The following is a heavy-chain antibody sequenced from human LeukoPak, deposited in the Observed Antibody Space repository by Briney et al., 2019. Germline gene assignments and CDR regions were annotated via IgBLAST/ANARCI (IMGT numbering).Heavy chain of an antibody. CDR2: ISSSGEDT. CDR1: GFMFSSYE. Sequence: GGSLRLSCAASGFMFSSYEMNWVRQAPGKGLEWVSGISSSGEDTYYADSVKGRFTISRDNSKNTLYLQMNSLRAEDTAVYYCAELGITMIGGVWGKGTTVTISS. J-gene: IGHJ6*04. V-gene: IGHV3-23*01. D-gene: IGHD3-10*02. CDR3: AELGITMIGGV.